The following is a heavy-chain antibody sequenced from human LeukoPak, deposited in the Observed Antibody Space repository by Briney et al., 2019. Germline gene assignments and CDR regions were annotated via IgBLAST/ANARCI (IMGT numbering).Heavy chain of an antibody. V-gene: IGHV3-13*05. CDR1: GFTFSSYD. J-gene: IGHJ3*02. Sequence: GGSLRLSCAASGFTFSSYDMHWVRQATGKGLEWVSAIGTAGDPYYPGSVKGRFTISRENAKNSLYLQMNSRRGGDTAVYYCAKEGGGSAFDIWGQGTMVTVSS. CDR3: AKEGGGSAFDI. CDR2: IGTAGDP. D-gene: IGHD3-16*01.